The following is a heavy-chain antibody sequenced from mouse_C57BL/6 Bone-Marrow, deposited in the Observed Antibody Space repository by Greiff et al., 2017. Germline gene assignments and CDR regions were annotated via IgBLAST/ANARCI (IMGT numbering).Heavy chain of an antibody. J-gene: IGHJ2*01. V-gene: IGHV1-55*01. CDR3: ARSGPRGRSFDY. D-gene: IGHD3-1*01. Sequence: VQLQQPGAELVKPGASVKMSCKASGYTFTSYWITWVKQRPGHGLEWIGDIYPTSGRTNYNEKFKSKAILTVDTSSNTAYMQHSSLTSEDSAVFYCARSGPRGRSFDYWGRGTTLTVSS. CDR2: IYPTSGRT. CDR1: GYTFTSYW.